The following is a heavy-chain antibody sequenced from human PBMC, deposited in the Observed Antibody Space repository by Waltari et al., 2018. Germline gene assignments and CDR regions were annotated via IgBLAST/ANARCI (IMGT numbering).Heavy chain of an antibody. Sequence: QVQLRESGPGLLKPSATLSLTCVVSTDSISGGYHWDWLRQSPGGGLEWIATIEHSGTAFYNPSLKSRVTITVDTSKNQFSLHLKSVTAADTAVYYCARSNDLFTGYETPSFYHYMFVWGRGTTVTVS. CDR2: IEHSGTA. D-gene: IGHD3-9*01. V-gene: IGHV4-38-2*01. CDR3: ARSNDLFTGYETPSFYHYMFV. CDR1: TDSISGGYH. J-gene: IGHJ6*03.